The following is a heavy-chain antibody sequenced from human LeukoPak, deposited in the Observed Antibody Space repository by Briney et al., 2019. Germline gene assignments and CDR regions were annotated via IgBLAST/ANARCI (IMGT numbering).Heavy chain of an antibody. V-gene: IGHV3-64*01. D-gene: IGHD3-22*01. J-gene: IGHJ6*02. Sequence: GGSLRLSCAASGFTFSSYALHWVRRAPGKGLEYVSGISSNGGSTYYANSVQGRFTISRDNSKNTLYLQMGSLGAEDMAVYYCARDFYYDSSGPYFYYGMDVWGQGTTVTVSS. CDR1: GFTFSSYA. CDR3: ARDFYYDSSGPYFYYGMDV. CDR2: ISSNGGST.